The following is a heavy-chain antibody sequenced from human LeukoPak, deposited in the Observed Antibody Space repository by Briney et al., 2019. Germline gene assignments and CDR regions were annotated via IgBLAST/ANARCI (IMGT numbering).Heavy chain of an antibody. D-gene: IGHD3-22*01. CDR1: GGSFSGYY. Sequence: PSETLSLTCAVYGGSFSGYYWSGLRQPPGRGLEWSGEINHSGSTNYNPSLQSRVTISVDTSKNQCSLKLSSVTAADTAVYYCARDRKYYYDSSGYYIDYWGQGTLVTVSS. CDR3: ARDRKYYYDSSGYYIDY. J-gene: IGHJ4*02. CDR2: INHSGST. V-gene: IGHV4-34*01.